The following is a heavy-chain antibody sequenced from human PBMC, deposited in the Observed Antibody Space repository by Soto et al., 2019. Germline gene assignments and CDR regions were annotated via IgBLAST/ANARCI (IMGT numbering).Heavy chain of an antibody. CDR2: INPSGGST. D-gene: IGHD5-18*01. CDR1: GYTFTSYY. J-gene: IGHJ4*02. CDR3: PRLGIRTRIFDY. Sequence: QVQLVQSGAEVKKPGASVKVSCKASGYTFTSYYMHWVRQAPGQGLEWMGIINPSGGSTSYAQKFQGRVTMTRDTSTSTVYMYLSSLRSEDTAVYYCPRLGIRTRIFDYWGQGTLVTVSS. V-gene: IGHV1-46*01.